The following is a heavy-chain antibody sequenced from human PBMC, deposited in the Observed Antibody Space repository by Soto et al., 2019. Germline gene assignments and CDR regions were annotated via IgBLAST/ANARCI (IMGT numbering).Heavy chain of an antibody. CDR2: ISAYNGNT. CDR3: ASDAWNRVPGSFDP. J-gene: IGHJ5*02. V-gene: IGHV1-18*01. Sequence: ASVKVSCKASGYTFTSYGISWVRQAPGQGLEWMGWISAYNGNTNYAQKLQGRVTMTTDTSTSTAYMELRSLRSNDTAVYYCASDAWNRVPGSFDPWGQGTLVTVSS. CDR1: GYTFTSYG. D-gene: IGHD1-1*01.